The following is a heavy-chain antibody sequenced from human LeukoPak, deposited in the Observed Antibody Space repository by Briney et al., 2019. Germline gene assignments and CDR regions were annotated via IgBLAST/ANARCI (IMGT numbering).Heavy chain of an antibody. V-gene: IGHV4-4*02. CDR1: GGSISSTNW. J-gene: IGHJ4*02. D-gene: IGHD3-3*01. Sequence: SGTLSLICGVSGGSISSTNWWTWVRQPPGKGREWTGEVHLDGRTNYNPSLESRLTMSVDLSENHISLKLTSVTAADTAVYYCAREGGFYRPLDYSGQGTLVTVSS. CDR2: VHLDGRT. CDR3: AREGGFYRPLDY.